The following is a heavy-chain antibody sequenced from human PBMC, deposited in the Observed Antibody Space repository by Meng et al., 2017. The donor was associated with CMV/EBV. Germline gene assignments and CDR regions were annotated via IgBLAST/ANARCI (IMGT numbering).Heavy chain of an antibody. J-gene: IGHJ4*02. V-gene: IGHV4-34*01. Sequence: SFSGCYWDWIRQPPGKGLEWIGEINHSGSTNYNPSLKSRVTISVDTSKNQFSLKLSSVTAADTAVYYCARGGHYCSSTSCSPLYYFDYWGQGTLVTVSS. CDR2: INHSGST. D-gene: IGHD2-2*01. CDR1: SFSGCY. CDR3: ARGGHYCSSTSCSPLYYFDY.